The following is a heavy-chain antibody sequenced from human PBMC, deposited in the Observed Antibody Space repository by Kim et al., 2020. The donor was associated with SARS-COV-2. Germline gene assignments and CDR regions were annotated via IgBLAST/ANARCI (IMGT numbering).Heavy chain of an antibody. V-gene: IGHV3-53*01. CDR3: ARVHTSSWYYSDYYGMDV. Sequence: GGSLRLSCAASGFTVSSYYMSWVRQAPGKGLEWVSVIYSGGSTYYAASVMGRFTISRDNSKNTLYLQMNSLIAEDTADYYCARVHTSSWYYSDYYGMDVWGQGTTVTVSS. D-gene: IGHD6-13*01. CDR1: GFTVSSYY. CDR2: IYSGGST. J-gene: IGHJ6*02.